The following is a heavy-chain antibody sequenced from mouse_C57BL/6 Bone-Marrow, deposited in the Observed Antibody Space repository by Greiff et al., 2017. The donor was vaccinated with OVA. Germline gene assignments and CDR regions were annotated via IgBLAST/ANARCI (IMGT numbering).Heavy chain of an antibody. CDR1: GYTFTSYW. J-gene: IGHJ1*03. Sequence: QVHVKQPGAELVRPGSSVKLSCKASGYTFTSYWMHWVKQRPIQGLEWIGNIDPSDSETHYNQKFKDKATLTVDKSSRTAYMQLSSLTSEDSAVYYCARWNDGKRGRWYFDVWGTGTTVTVSS. CDR2: IDPSDSET. V-gene: IGHV1-52*01. D-gene: IGHD2-1*01. CDR3: ARWNDGKRGRWYFDV.